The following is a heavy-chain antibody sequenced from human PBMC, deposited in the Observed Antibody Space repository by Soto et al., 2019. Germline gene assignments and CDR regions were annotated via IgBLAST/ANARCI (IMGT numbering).Heavy chain of an antibody. Sequence: QITLKESGPTLVKPTQTLTLTCTFSGFSLSADGVGVGWIRPPPGKALEWLALLYWDDDQRYSTSLKTRLTITKDTSKNQVVLTMTNMDPVDTATYYCAHAYGGTSWPNDVFDVWGQGTVVTVSS. D-gene: IGHD2-2*01. J-gene: IGHJ3*01. CDR3: AHAYGGTSWPNDVFDV. V-gene: IGHV2-5*02. CDR1: GFSLSADGVG. CDR2: LYWDDDQ.